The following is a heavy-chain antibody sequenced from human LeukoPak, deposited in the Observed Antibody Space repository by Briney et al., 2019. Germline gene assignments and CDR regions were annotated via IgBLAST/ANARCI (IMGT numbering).Heavy chain of an antibody. CDR2: IKSDGGT. V-gene: IGHV3-74*01. J-gene: IGHJ1*01. CDR3: ARAPSEIGGYYPEYFRH. Sequence: GGSLRLSCAASGFTFSTYWMHWVRQAPGKGLVWVSRIKSDGGTNYADSVKGRFTISRDNAKKTVSLQMNSLRPEDTGVYYCARAPSEIGGYYPEYFRHWGQGTLVTVSS. CDR1: GFTFSTYW. D-gene: IGHD3-22*01.